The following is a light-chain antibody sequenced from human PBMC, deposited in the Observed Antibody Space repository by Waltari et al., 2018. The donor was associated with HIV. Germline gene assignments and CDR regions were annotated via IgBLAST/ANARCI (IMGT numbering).Light chain of an antibody. V-gene: IGLV1-47*01. Sequence: QSVLTQPPSASGTPGQRVTHSCSGRNSNIGSNSVYWYQQLPGTAPKLLIYTNQRPPGVPGRFSGSKSGTSAALAISGLRSEDEAHYYCATWDDSLSGQVFGTGTEVTVL. CDR1: NSNIGSNS. CDR2: TN. J-gene: IGLJ1*01. CDR3: ATWDDSLSGQV.